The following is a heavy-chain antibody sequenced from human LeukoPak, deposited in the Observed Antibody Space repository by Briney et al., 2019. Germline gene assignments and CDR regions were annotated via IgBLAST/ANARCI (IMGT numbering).Heavy chain of an antibody. CDR1: GFTFSTYG. J-gene: IGHJ4*02. CDR2: ISYDGSNK. V-gene: IGHV3-30*18. Sequence: GRSLRLSCAASGFTFSTYGMHWVRQAPGKGLEWVAVISYDGSNKYYADSVKGRFTISRDNSKNTLYLQMNSLRAEDTAVYYCAKEGDINPYYYGSGSFFDYWGQGTLVTVSS. D-gene: IGHD3-10*01. CDR3: AKEGDINPYYYGSGSFFDY.